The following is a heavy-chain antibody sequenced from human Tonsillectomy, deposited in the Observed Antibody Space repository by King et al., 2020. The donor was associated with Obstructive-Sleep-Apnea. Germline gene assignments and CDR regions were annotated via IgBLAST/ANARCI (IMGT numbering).Heavy chain of an antibody. D-gene: IGHD6-13*01. Sequence: VQLQESGPGLVKPSETLSLTCTVSGGSISSYYWSWIRQPPGKGLEWIGYIYYSGSTNYNPSLKSRVTISVDTSKKQFSLKLSSVTAADTAVYYCARTLSIAAAGTGWYFDLWGRGTLVTVSS. CDR2: IYYSGST. CDR1: GGSISSYY. CDR3: ARTLSIAAAGTGWYFDL. J-gene: IGHJ2*01. V-gene: IGHV4-59*01.